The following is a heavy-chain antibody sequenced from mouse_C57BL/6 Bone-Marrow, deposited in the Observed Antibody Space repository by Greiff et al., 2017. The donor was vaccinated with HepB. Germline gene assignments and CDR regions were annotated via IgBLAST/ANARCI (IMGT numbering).Heavy chain of an antibody. J-gene: IGHJ3*01. CDR2: IYPGDGDT. CDR3: ARRGDYGNYGWFAY. Sequence: VKLMESGPELVKPGASVKISCKASGYAFSSSWMNWVKQRPGKGLEWIGRIYPGDGDTNYNGKFKGKATLTADKSSSTAYMQLSSLTSEDSAVYFCARRGDYGNYGWFAYWGQGTLVTVSA. CDR1: GYAFSSSW. V-gene: IGHV1-82*01. D-gene: IGHD2-1*01.